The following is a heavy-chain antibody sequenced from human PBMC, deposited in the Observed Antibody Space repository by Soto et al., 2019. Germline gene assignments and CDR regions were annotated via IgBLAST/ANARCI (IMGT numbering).Heavy chain of an antibody. Sequence: GAPGKVSCKASGYTFTRYGISWVRQAPGQGLEWVGWISTYNSNTKYAQKLEGRVSMTTATYTSTVYMELRSLTSDDTAVYYCAREGFCSSGSCALYSHEYFGMDVWGQGTTVTVSS. CDR1: GYTFTRYG. J-gene: IGHJ6*02. V-gene: IGHV1-18*01. CDR2: ISTYNSNT. D-gene: IGHD2-15*01. CDR3: AREGFCSSGSCALYSHEYFGMDV.